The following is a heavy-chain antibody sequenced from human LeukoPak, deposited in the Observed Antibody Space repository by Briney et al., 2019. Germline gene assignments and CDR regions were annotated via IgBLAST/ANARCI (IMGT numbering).Heavy chain of an antibody. CDR1: GGSISSHY. CDR3: ARGVVYDFWSGPNWFDP. J-gene: IGHJ5*02. D-gene: IGHD3-3*01. Sequence: KPSETLSLTCTVSGGSISSHYWSWIRQPPGKGLEWIGYIYYSGSTNYNPSLKSRVTISVDTSKNQFSLKLSSVTAADTAVYYCARGVVYDFWSGPNWFDPWGQGTLVTVSS. CDR2: IYYSGST. V-gene: IGHV4-59*11.